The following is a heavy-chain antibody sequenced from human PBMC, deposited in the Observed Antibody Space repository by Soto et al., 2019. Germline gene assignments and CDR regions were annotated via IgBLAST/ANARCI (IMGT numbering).Heavy chain of an antibody. CDR2: IYWDDDK. J-gene: IGHJ4*02. V-gene: IGHV2-5*02. D-gene: IGHD6-6*01. CDR3: AHSRYSRSSFDY. Sequence: SGPTLVNPTQTLTLTCTFSGFSLTSNDVGVGWIRQPPGKALEWLALIYWDDDKRYSPSLKSRLTITKDTSKNQVVLRMTNMDPVDTATYYCAHSRYSRSSFDYWGQGTLVTISS. CDR1: GFSLTSNDVG.